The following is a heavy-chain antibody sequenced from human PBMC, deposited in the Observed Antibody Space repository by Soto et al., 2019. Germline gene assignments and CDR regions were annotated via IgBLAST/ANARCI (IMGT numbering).Heavy chain of an antibody. CDR1: GFTFSSYG. Sequence: LRLSCAASGFTFSSYGMHWVRQAPGKGLEWVAVISYDGSNKYYADSVKGRFAISRDNSKNTLYLQMNSLRAEDTAVYYCAKDLWKRGVMVRGVIPPPDYYYYYGMDVWGQGTTVTVSS. CDR3: AKDLWKRGVMVRGVIPPPDYYYYYGMDV. V-gene: IGHV3-30*18. D-gene: IGHD3-10*01. J-gene: IGHJ6*02. CDR2: ISYDGSNK.